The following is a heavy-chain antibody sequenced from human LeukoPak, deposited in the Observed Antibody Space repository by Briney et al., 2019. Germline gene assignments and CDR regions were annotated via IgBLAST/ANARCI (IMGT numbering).Heavy chain of an antibody. CDR1: GFTFSSYS. CDR3: ARDLTTVTTK. J-gene: IGHJ4*02. V-gene: IGHV3-21*01. CDR2: ISSSSSYI. Sequence: SGGSLRLSCAASGFTFSSYSMNWVRQAPGKGLEWVSSISSSSSYIYYADSVKGRFTISRDNAKNSLYPQMNSLRAEDTAVYYCARDLTTVTTKWGQGTLVTVSS. D-gene: IGHD4-17*01.